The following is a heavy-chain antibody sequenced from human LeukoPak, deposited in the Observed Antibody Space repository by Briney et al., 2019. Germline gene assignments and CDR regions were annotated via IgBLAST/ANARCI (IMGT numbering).Heavy chain of an antibody. D-gene: IGHD2-2*02. CDR1: GFTFSSYS. J-gene: IGHJ4*02. CDR3: ARDLLVVPAAILGY. Sequence: GGSLRPSCAASGFTFSSYSMNWVRQAPGKGLEWVSSISSSSSYIYYADSVKGRFTISRDNAKNSLYLQMNSLRAEDTAVYYCARDLLVVPAAILGYWGQGTLVTVSS. V-gene: IGHV3-21*01. CDR2: ISSSSSYI.